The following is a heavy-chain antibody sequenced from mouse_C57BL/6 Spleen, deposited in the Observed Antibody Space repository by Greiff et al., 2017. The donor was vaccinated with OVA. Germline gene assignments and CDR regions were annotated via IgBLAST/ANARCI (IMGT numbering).Heavy chain of an antibody. J-gene: IGHJ3*01. D-gene: IGHD3-2*02. CDR2: INPNYGTT. V-gene: IGHV1-39*01. Sequence: EVKLQESGPELVKPGASVKISCKASGYSFTDYNMNWVKQSNGKSLEWIGVINPNYGTTSYNQKFKGKATLTVDQSSSTAYMQLNSLTSEDSAVYYCARSRGSSGYVLFAYWGQGTLVTVSA. CDR3: ARSRGSSGYVLFAY. CDR1: GYSFTDYN.